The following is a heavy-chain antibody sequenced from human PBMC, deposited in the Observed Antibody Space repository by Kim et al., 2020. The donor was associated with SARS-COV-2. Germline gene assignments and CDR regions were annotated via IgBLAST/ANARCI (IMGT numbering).Heavy chain of an antibody. CDR1: GFTFSSYW. CDR3: ARDGEDGYNFGSDY. J-gene: IGHJ4*02. CDR2: IKQDGSEK. Sequence: GGSLRLSCAASGFTFSSYWMSWVRQAPGKGLEWVANIKQDGSEKYYVDSVKGRFTISRDNAKNSLYLQMNSLRAEDTAVYYCARDGEDGYNFGSDYWGQGTLVTVSS. V-gene: IGHV3-7*01. D-gene: IGHD5-12*01.